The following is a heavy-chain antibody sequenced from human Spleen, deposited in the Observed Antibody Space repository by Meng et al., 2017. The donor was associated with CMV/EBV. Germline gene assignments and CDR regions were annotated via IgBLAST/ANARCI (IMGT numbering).Heavy chain of an antibody. D-gene: IGHD6-13*01. J-gene: IGHJ4*02. CDR1: GASISSYY. V-gene: IGHV4-59*12. Sequence: SETLSLTCTVSGASISSYYWSWIRQPPGRGLEWIGNIHYSGSSNYNPSLKGRVTISVDTSKNQFSLNLTSVTAADTAVYYCARDSTSPFDFWGQGTLVTVSS. CDR2: IHYSGSS. CDR3: ARDSTSPFDF.